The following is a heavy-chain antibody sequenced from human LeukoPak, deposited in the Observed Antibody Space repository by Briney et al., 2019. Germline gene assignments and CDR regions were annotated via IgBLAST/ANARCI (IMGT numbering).Heavy chain of an antibody. Sequence: GGSLRLSCAASGFTFSSYGMHWVRQAPGKGLEWVAFIRYDGSNKYYADSVKGRFTISRDNSKNTLYLQMNSLRAEDTAVYYCAKDLPGRIAAAVIGGVVAPSIDYWGQGTLVTVSS. CDR2: IRYDGSNK. V-gene: IGHV3-30*02. CDR3: AKDLPGRIAAAVIGGVVAPSIDY. D-gene: IGHD6-13*01. J-gene: IGHJ4*02. CDR1: GFTFSSYG.